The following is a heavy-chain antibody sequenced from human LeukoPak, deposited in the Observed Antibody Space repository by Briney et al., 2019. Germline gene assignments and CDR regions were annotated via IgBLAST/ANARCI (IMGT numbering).Heavy chain of an antibody. CDR3: AGAGPETQWRAFDF. D-gene: IGHD6-19*01. V-gene: IGHV3-13*01. CDR1: GFTFSRYD. J-gene: IGHJ4*02. CDR2: IGTAGDT. Sequence: HPGGSLRLSCAASGFTFSRYDMHWVRQATGNGLEWVSGIGTAGDTYYAGSVKGRFTISRENAKNSLYLQMNSLTAGDTAVYYCAGAGPETQWRAFDFWGQGALVTVFS.